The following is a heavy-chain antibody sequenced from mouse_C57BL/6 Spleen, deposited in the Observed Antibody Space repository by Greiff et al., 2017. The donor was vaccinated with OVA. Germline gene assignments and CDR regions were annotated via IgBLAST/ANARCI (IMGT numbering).Heavy chain of an antibody. J-gene: IGHJ3*01. CDR1: GFTFSSYA. D-gene: IGHD1-1*01. Sequence: VQLKESGGGLVKPVGSLKLSCAASGFTFSSYAMSWVRQTPEKRLEWVATISDGGSYTYYPDNVKGRFTISRDNAKNNLYLQMSHLKSEDTAMYYCARGDGSKGWFAYWGQGTLVTVSA. CDR3: ARGDGSKGWFAY. CDR2: ISDGGSYT. V-gene: IGHV5-4*01.